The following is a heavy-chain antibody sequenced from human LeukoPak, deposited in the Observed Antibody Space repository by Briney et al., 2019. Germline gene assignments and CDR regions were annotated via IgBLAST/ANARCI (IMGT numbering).Heavy chain of an antibody. V-gene: IGHV1-2*02. CDR3: ARRRDYDFWSGYYSYYYGMDV. D-gene: IGHD3-3*01. CDR2: INPNSGGT. CDR1: GYTSTGYY. J-gene: IGHJ6*02. Sequence: ASVKVSCKASGYTSTGYYMHWVRQAPGQGLEWMGWINPNSGGTNYAQKFQGRVTMTRDTSISTAYMELSRPRSDGTAVYYCARRRDYDFWSGYYSYYYGMDVWGQGTTVTVSS.